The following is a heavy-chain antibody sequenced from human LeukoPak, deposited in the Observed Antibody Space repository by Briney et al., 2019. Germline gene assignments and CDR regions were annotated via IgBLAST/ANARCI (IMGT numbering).Heavy chain of an antibody. V-gene: IGHV1-2*02. D-gene: IGHD5-12*01. CDR3: ARGGDRAIVATIGAFDY. CDR1: GYTFTGYY. J-gene: IGHJ4*02. Sequence: ASVKVSCKASGYTFTGYYMHWVRQAPGQGLEWMGWINPNSGGTNYAQKFQGRVTMTRDTSISTAYMELSRLRSDDTAVYYCARGGDRAIVATIGAFDYWGQGTPVTVSS. CDR2: INPNSGGT.